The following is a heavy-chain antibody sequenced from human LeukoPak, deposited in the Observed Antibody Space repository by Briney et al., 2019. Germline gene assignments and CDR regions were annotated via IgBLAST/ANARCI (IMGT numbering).Heavy chain of an antibody. J-gene: IGHJ6*03. CDR3: ARGGGKGRDYYFYYIDV. V-gene: IGHV6-1*01. D-gene: IGHD4-23*01. CDR1: GDSVSSDSAA. Sequence: SQTLSLTCAISGDSVSSDSAAWNWIRQSPSRGLEWLGRTYYKSKWYNDYAVSVKSRLTINPDTSKNQFSLQLNSVTPEDTAVYYCARGGGKGRDYYFYYIDVWGKGTTVTVSS. CDR2: TYYKSKWYN.